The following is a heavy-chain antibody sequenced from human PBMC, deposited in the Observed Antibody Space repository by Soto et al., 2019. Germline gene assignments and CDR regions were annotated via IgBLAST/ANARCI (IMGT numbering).Heavy chain of an antibody. CDR3: ASCSPLYERYSSSRYYYYYYGMDV. Sequence: ASVKVSCKASGYTFTGYYMHWVRQAPGQRLEWMGWINPNSGGTNYAQKFQGRVTMTRDASISTAYMELSRLRSDDTAVYYCASCSPLYERYSSSRYYYYYYGMDVWGQGTTVTVSS. J-gene: IGHJ6*02. CDR2: INPNSGGT. D-gene: IGHD6-6*01. CDR1: GYTFTGYY. V-gene: IGHV1-2*02.